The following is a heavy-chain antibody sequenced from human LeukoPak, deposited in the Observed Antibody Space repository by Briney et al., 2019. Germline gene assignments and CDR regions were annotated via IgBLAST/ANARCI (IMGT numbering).Heavy chain of an antibody. V-gene: IGHV4-34*01. Sequence: PSETLSLTCAVYGGSFSGYYWSWIRQPPGKGRGWIGEINHSGGTNYNPSLKSRVTISVDTSNHQFSLKLSSVTAADTAVYYCASLRGRWLQSGKYYFDYWGQGTLVTVST. J-gene: IGHJ4*02. CDR3: ASLRGRWLQSGKYYFDY. CDR2: INHSGGT. D-gene: IGHD5-24*01. CDR1: GGSFSGYY.